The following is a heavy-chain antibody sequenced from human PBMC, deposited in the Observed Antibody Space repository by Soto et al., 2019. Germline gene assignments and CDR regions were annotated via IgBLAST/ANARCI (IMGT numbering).Heavy chain of an antibody. CDR2: IYYSGST. D-gene: IGHD3-3*01. V-gene: IGHV4-31*03. J-gene: IGHJ6*04. CDR1: SGSISSGGYY. CDR3: ASLRDDFWSGYGYHREEH. Sequence: SETLSLTCTISSGSISSGGYYWSWIRQHPGKGLEWIGYIYYSGSTYYNPSLKSRVTISVDTSKNQFSLKLSSVTAADTAVYYCASLRDDFWSGYGYHREEHWGKRPPATDPS.